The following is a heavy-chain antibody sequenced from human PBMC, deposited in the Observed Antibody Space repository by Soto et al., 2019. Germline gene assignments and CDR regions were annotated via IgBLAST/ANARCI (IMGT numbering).Heavy chain of an antibody. V-gene: IGHV6-1*01. CDR3: ARGEQYSGRIFDY. CDR1: GDSVSSNSAG. CDR2: TYYRSKWYY. Sequence: PSQPLSLTCAITGDSVSSNSAGWSWVRQSPSRGLEWLGRTYYRSKWYYEYAVSVRGRITINPDTSKNQYSLQLNSVTPEDTAVYFCARGEQYSGRIFDYWCQGTLVTVSS. J-gene: IGHJ4*01. D-gene: IGHD1-26*01.